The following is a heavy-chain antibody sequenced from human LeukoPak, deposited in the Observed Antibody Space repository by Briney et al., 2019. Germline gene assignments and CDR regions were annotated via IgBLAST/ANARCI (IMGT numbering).Heavy chain of an antibody. CDR2: IYPGDSGT. CDR1: GYSFTSYW. D-gene: IGHD2-15*01. CDR3: ARHQCLGGGSCYGFDP. J-gene: IGHJ5*02. Sequence: GESLKISCKGSGYSFTSYWIGWVRQMPGKGLEWMGIIYPGDSGTRYSPSFQGQVTISADKSISTAYPQWSSLKASDTAMYYCARHQCLGGGSCYGFDPWGQGTLVTVSS. V-gene: IGHV5-51*01.